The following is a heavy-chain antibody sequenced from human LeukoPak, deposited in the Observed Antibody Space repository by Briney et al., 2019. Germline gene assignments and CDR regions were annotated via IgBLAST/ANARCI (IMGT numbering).Heavy chain of an antibody. V-gene: IGHV1-69*05. Sequence: GSSVKVSCKASGGTFSSYAISWVPQAPGQGLEWMGGIIPIFGTANYAQKFQGRVTITTDKSTRTAYMELSSLRSEDTAVYYCARGYCSSTSCFPLDYWGQGTLVTVSS. J-gene: IGHJ4*02. CDR3: ARGYCSSTSCFPLDY. D-gene: IGHD2-2*01. CDR2: IIPIFGTA. CDR1: GGTFSSYA.